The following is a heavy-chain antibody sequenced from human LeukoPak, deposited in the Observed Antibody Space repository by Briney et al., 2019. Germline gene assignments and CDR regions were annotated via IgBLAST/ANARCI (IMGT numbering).Heavy chain of an antibody. CDR1: GFTFSSYS. D-gene: IGHD5-18*01. Sequence: GGSLRLSCAASGFTFSSYSMNWVRQAPGKGLEWVSSISSSSSYIYYADSVKSRFTISRDNAKNSLYLQMNSLRAEDTAVYYCARDTPPRYSYGHGWFDPWGQGTLVTVSS. V-gene: IGHV3-21*01. CDR2: ISSSSSYI. CDR3: ARDTPPRYSYGHGWFDP. J-gene: IGHJ5*02.